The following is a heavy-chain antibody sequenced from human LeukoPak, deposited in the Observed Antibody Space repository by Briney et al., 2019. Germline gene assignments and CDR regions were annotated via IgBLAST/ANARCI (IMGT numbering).Heavy chain of an antibody. V-gene: IGHV3-23*01. CDR1: GFTFSTYA. D-gene: IGHD3-22*01. J-gene: IGHJ4*02. Sequence: GGSLRLSCAASGFTFSTYAMSWVRQAPGKGLEWVSAISGSGGYTYYADSVKGRFTISRDNSKNTLYLQMDSLRAEDTAVYYCARALYYYDSSGYPILDYWGQRTLVTVSS. CDR2: ISGSGGYT. CDR3: ARALYYYDSSGYPILDY.